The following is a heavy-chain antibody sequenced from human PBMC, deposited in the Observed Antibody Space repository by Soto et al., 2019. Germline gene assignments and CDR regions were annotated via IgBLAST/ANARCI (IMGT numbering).Heavy chain of an antibody. V-gene: IGHV1-18*01. CDR1: GHTFTSYG. J-gene: IGHJ6*02. CDR2: ISAYNGNT. CDR3: AGETGEEVLLWFGELFYYYYGMDV. Sequence: GASVKVSCKASGHTFTSYGISCVLQSPGRWLAWMGCISAYNGNTNYAQKLQGRVTMTTDTSTSTAYMELRSLRSDDTAVYYCAGETGEEVLLWFGELFYYYYGMDVWGQGTTVTVSS. D-gene: IGHD3-10*01.